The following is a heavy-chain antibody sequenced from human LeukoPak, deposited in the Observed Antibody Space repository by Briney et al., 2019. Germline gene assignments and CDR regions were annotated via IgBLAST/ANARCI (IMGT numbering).Heavy chain of an antibody. CDR2: ISNTPV. CDR3: ARDQDGMGGTIDY. Sequence: PGGSLRLSCTASGFTFSTYAMTWVRQAPGKGLEWVATISNTPVFYADSVKGRFTISRDNVKNTLYLQMNSLRAEDTALYYCARDQDGMGGTIDYWGQGTLVTVSS. V-gene: IGHV3-21*01. D-gene: IGHD1-26*01. CDR1: GFTFSTYA. J-gene: IGHJ4*02.